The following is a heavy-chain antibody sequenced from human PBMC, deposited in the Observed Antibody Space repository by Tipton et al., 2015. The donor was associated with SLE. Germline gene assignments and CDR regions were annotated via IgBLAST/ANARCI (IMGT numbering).Heavy chain of an antibody. CDR3: AREFGSSGGLDYGYGHFDD. J-gene: IGHJ4*02. D-gene: IGHD5-18*01. CDR2: INVYDGKR. Sequence: QSGPEVKKPGASVKVSCKYTGYGLSTYSISWARQAPGQGLEWMGWINVYDGKRKYAQKFQGRVTMTADSATNTVYMELRSLRLDDAALYYCAREFGSSGGLDYGYGHFDDWGQGTLVTVSS. CDR1: GYGLSTYS. V-gene: IGHV1-18*01.